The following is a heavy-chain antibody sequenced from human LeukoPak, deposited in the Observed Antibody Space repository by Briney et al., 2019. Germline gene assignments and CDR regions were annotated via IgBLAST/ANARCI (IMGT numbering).Heavy chain of an antibody. Sequence: ASVTVSCKPSGYSFTTYGIGWVRPAPGQGLEWMGLISTDNGDTNYAPNFQGRVAMTTDTSTSTAYMELRSLRSDDTAVYYCARFWSGYLTAYCGQGTLLTVSS. CDR3: ARFWSGYLTAY. J-gene: IGHJ1*01. CDR1: GYSFTTYG. CDR2: ISTDNGDT. V-gene: IGHV1-18*01. D-gene: IGHD3-3*01.